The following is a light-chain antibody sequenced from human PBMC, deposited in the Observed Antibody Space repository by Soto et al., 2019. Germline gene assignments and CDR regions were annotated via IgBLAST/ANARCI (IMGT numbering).Light chain of an antibody. CDR3: QSYDGSLGGSVV. CDR2: DNN. V-gene: IGLV1-40*01. J-gene: IGLJ2*01. CDR1: SSNIGAGYG. Sequence: QSVLTQPPSVSGAPGQRVTISCTGSSSNIGAGYGVYWYQQLPGTAPELLIYDNNNRPSGVPDRFSGSRSGTSASLAITGLQDEDEADYYCQSYDGSLGGSVVFGGGTKLTVL.